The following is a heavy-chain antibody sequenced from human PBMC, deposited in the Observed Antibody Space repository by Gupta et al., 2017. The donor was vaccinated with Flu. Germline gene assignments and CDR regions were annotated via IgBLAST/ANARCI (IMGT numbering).Heavy chain of an antibody. V-gene: IGHV1-3*04. CDR1: NHA. CDR2: INTDNGNT. CDR3: ARRLSSTSWDDVFDI. Sequence: NHAIRWGRQAPGQRLEWMGWINTDNGNTKYSQKFDGRVTITRDTPASTVFLELSSLRSEDTAVYYCARRLSSTSWDDVFDIWGQGTMVTVSS. D-gene: IGHD2-2*01. J-gene: IGHJ3*02.